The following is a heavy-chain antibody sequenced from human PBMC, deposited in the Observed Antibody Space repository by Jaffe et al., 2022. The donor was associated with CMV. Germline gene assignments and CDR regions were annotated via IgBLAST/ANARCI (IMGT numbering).Heavy chain of an antibody. CDR3: ASGRSGSYYTTKIYPGYYYYYYMDV. D-gene: IGHD3-10*01. CDR2: IDPSDSYT. V-gene: IGHV5-10-1*03. Sequence: EVQLVQSGAEVKKPGESLRISCKGSGYSFTSYWISWVRQMPGKGLEWMGRIDPSDSYTNYSPSFQGHVTISADKSISTAYLQWSSLKASDTAMYYCASGRSGSYYTTKIYPGYYYYYYMDVWGKGTTVTVSS. J-gene: IGHJ6*03. CDR1: GYSFTSYW.